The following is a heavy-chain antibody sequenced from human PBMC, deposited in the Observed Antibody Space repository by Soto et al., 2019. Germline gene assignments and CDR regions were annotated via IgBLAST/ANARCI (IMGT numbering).Heavy chain of an antibody. CDR3: ARGERGAFDL. CDR1: GFTFSYYW. Sequence: EVQLVESGGGLVRPGGSLRLSCAASGFTFSYYWMHWVRQAPGKGLVWVSRIHSDGSSTTYADFVKGRFMISRDNARNTVDLQMTSVRVEDTAVYYCARGERGAFDLWGQGTVVTVSS. J-gene: IGHJ3*01. V-gene: IGHV3-74*01. CDR2: IHSDGSST. D-gene: IGHD1-1*01.